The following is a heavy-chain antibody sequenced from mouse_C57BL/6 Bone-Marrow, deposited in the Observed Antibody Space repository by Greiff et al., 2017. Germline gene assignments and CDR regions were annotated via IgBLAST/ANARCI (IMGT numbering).Heavy chain of an antibody. J-gene: IGHJ3*01. CDR3: ARRGVTTGNWFAY. CDR2: IDPSDSYT. Sequence: QVQLQQPGAELVMPGASVKLSCKASGYTFTSYWMHWVKQRPGQGLEWIGEIDPSDSYTNYNQKFKGKSTLTVDKSSSTAYMQLSSLTSEDSAVYYCARRGVTTGNWFAYWGQGTLVTVSA. D-gene: IGHD2-2*01. CDR1: GYTFTSYW. V-gene: IGHV1-69*01.